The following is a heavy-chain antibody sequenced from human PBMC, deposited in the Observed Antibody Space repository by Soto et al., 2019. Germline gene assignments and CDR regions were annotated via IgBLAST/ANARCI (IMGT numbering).Heavy chain of an antibody. Sequence: RGESLKISCKGSGYIFSNQWIGWVRQVPGKGLECMGIIYPGDSDTRYSPSFQGQVTISADKSISTAYLQWNSLKASDTAMYYCARRVLRETHFDYWGQGTLVTVSS. CDR1: GYIFSNQW. J-gene: IGHJ4*02. D-gene: IGHD3-10*02. CDR2: IYPGDSDT. V-gene: IGHV5-51*01. CDR3: ARRVLRETHFDY.